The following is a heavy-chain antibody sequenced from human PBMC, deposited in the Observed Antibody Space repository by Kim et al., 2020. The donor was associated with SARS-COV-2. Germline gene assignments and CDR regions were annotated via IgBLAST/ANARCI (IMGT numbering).Heavy chain of an antibody. CDR3: AKAGPSKYFDL. CDR2: T. J-gene: IGHJ2*01. V-gene: IGHV3-23*01. Sequence: TYYADSVKGRFTISRDNSKHTLYLQMNSLRAEDTAVYYCAKAGPSKYFDLWGRGTLVTVSS.